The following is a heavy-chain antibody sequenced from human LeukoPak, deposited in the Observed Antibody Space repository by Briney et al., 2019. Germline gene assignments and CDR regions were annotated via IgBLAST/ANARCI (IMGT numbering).Heavy chain of an antibody. CDR1: GGSISSSSYY. CDR2: IYYSGST. V-gene: IGHV4-39*01. Sequence: KPSETLSLTCTVSGGSISSSSYYWGWIRQPPGKGLEWIGSIYYSGSTYYNPSLRSRPTISVDTSKNYFSLKLTSVTAADTAVYYCARQRRTVDYWGQGTLVTVSS. CDR3: ARQRRTVDY. J-gene: IGHJ4*02. D-gene: IGHD3/OR15-3a*01.